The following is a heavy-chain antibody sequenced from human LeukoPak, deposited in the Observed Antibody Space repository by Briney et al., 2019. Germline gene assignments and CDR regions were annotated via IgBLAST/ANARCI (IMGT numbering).Heavy chain of an antibody. D-gene: IGHD2-15*01. V-gene: IGHV3-30*04. J-gene: IGHJ3*02. Sequence: GRSLRLSCAASVFTFSSHAMHWVRQAPDKGLEWVSVISYDGNEKYYADSVKGRFTISRDNSRNTLYVQMNSLRAEDTAVYYCARGSVVGNPNDAFDIWGQGTMVTVSS. CDR1: VFTFSSHA. CDR3: ARGSVVGNPNDAFDI. CDR2: ISYDGNEK.